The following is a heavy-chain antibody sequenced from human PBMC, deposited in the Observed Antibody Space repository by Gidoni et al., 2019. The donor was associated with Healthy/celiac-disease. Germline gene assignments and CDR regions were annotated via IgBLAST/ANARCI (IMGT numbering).Heavy chain of an antibody. CDR3: ARFRITIFGVASLGFDY. CDR2: IYYSGST. D-gene: IGHD3-3*01. J-gene: IGHJ4*02. Sequence: QVQLQESGPGLVKPSETLSLTCTVSGGSVSSGSYYWSWIRQPPGKGLEWIGYIYYSGSTNYNPSLKSRVTISVDTSKNQFSLKLSSVTAADTAVYYCARFRITIFGVASLGFDYWGQGTLVTVSS. CDR1: GGSVSSGSYY. V-gene: IGHV4-61*01.